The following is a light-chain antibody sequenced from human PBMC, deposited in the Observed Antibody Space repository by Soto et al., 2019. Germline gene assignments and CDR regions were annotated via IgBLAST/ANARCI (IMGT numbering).Light chain of an antibody. Sequence: QPVLTQPPSASGTPGQRVTISCSGGSSNIGRYTVNWYQQLPGTAPKLLMFNNNQRPSGVPDRFSGSKSGTSASLAISGLQSEDETDYYCAAWDDSLNGHLVFGGGTKLTVL. V-gene: IGLV1-44*01. CDR3: AAWDDSLNGHLV. J-gene: IGLJ2*01. CDR1: SSNIGRYT. CDR2: NNN.